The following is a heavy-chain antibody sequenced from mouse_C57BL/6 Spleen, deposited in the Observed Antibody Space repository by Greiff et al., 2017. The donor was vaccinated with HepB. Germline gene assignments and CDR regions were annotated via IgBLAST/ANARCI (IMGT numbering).Heavy chain of an antibody. CDR3: ARRDIYYDYLFDY. CDR1: GYTFTSYW. V-gene: IGHV1-50*01. D-gene: IGHD2-4*01. J-gene: IGHJ2*01. Sequence: QVQLQQSGAELVKPGASVKLSCKASGYTFTSYWMQWVKQRPGQGLEWIGEIDPSDSYTNYNQKFKGKATLTVDTSSSTAYMQLSSLTSEDSAVYYCARRDIYYDYLFDYWGQGTTLTVSS. CDR2: IDPSDSYT.